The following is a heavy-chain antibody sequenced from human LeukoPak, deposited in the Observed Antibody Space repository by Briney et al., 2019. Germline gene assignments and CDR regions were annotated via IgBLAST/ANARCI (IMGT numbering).Heavy chain of an antibody. Sequence: GGALRLSCAASGFTYSSAWMTWLRQAPGKGLEWVATIKDDGSDKYYVDSVKGRFTISRDNAKKPLWLQMNSLRVEDTAMYYCADLGSRDWGQGTLVTVSS. D-gene: IGHD3-16*01. CDR1: GFTYSSAW. J-gene: IGHJ4*02. V-gene: IGHV3-7*01. CDR3: ADLGSRD. CDR2: IKDDGSDK.